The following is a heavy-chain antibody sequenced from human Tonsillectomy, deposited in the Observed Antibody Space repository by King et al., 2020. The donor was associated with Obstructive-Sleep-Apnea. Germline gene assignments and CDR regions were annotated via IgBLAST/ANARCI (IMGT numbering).Heavy chain of an antibody. CDR1: GFTFSSYS. Sequence: VQLVQSGGGLVKPGGSLRLSCAASGFTFSSYSMNWVRQAPGKGLEWVSSITSSSGYIYYADSVRGRFTISRDNAKNSLYLQMSSLRAEDTAVYYCAIGPPDFWSAFQWEDYWGQGTLVTVSS. D-gene: IGHD3-3*01. V-gene: IGHV3-21*01. CDR2: ITSSSGYI. CDR3: AIGPPDFWSAFQWEDY. J-gene: IGHJ4*02.